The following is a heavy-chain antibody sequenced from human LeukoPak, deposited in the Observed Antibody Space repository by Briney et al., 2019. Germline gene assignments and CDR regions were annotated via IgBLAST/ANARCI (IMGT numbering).Heavy chain of an antibody. V-gene: IGHV3-9*03. CDR3: ARRSNWDHNFDS. D-gene: IGHD4-11*01. J-gene: IGHJ4*02. CDR1: GCTFDDYA. CDR2: INWRSDEI. Sequence: GGSLRLSCSASGCTFDDYAMHWVRQAPMKGLEWVAGINWRSDEICYADFVKGRFPISRDNPKNSLYLQMNSLEPEDMGLYYCARRSNWDHNFDSWGQGTLVTVSS.